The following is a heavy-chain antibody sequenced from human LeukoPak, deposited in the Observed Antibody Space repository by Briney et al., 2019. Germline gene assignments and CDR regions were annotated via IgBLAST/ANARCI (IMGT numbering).Heavy chain of an antibody. CDR2: ISAYNGNT. CDR3: ASALGVTTPLDY. Sequence: ASVKVSCKTSGYTFTNYGVSWVRQAPGQGLEWMGWISAYNGNTNYAQKLQGRVTMTTDTSTSTAYMELRSLRSDDTAVYYCASALGVTTPLDYWGQGTLVTVSS. D-gene: IGHD2-21*02. V-gene: IGHV1-18*01. CDR1: GYTFTNYG. J-gene: IGHJ4*02.